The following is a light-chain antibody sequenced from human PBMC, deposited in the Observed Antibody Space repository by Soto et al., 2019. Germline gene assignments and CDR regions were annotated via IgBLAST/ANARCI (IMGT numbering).Light chain of an antibody. V-gene: IGKV3-20*01. Sequence: EIVLTQSPGTLSLAPGERATLSCRASQSVDSRYFTWYQHKSGQAPRLLLFGASSRATGIPDRFSGSGSGTGFTLSISRLEPEDFAVYYCQHYDASQWTFGQGTKVDI. J-gene: IGKJ1*01. CDR2: GAS. CDR1: QSVDSRY. CDR3: QHYDASQWT.